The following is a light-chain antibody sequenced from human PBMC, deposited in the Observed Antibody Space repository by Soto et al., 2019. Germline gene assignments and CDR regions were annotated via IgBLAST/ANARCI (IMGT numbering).Light chain of an antibody. CDR2: DVR. J-gene: IGLJ1*01. Sequence: QSALTQPASVSGSPGQSITISCTGTSSDVGGSTYVSWYQQHPGTAPKLMIYDVRNRPSGVSNRFSGSKSGDTASLTISGLQAEDEADYYCCSYTSSTPYVVGTGTKV. CDR3: CSYTSSTPYV. V-gene: IGLV2-14*03. CDR1: SSDVGGSTY.